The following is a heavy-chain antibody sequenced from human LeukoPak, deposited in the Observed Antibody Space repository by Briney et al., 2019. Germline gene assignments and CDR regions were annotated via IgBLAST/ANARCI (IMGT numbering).Heavy chain of an antibody. Sequence: GASVKVSCTASGYTFTGYYMHWVRQAPGQGLEWMGWINPNSGGTNYAQKFQGRVTMTRDTSISTAYMELSRLRSDDTAVYYCARVRRIGEATGCCASFDPWGQGTLVTVSS. D-gene: IGHD3-10*01. V-gene: IGHV1-2*02. CDR1: GYTFTGYY. CDR2: INPNSGGT. J-gene: IGHJ5*02. CDR3: ARVRRIGEATGCCASFDP.